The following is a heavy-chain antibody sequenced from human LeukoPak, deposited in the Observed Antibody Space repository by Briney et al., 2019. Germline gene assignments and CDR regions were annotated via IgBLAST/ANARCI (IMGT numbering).Heavy chain of an antibody. Sequence: ASVKVSCKASGYTLTSYAMNWVRQAPGQGLEWMRWINTNTGNPTYAQGFTGRFVFSLDTSVSTAYLQISSLKAEDTAVYYCARDTTLLKRQLRGTFQHWGQGTLVTVSS. D-gene: IGHD6-13*01. CDR2: INTNTGNP. V-gene: IGHV7-4-1*02. CDR1: GYTLTSYA. CDR3: ARDTTLLKRQLRGTFQH. J-gene: IGHJ1*01.